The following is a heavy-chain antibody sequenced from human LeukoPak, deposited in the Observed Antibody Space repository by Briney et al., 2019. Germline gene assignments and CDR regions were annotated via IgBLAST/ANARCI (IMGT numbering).Heavy chain of an antibody. CDR2: ISSSGSTI. CDR1: GFTFSDYY. J-gene: IGHJ6*03. Sequence: PGGPLRLSCAASGFTFSDYYMSWIRQAPGKGLEWVSYISSSGSTIYYADSVKGRFTISRDNAKNSLYLQMNSLRAEDTAVYYCARWLTGKPYYYYYYMDVWGKGTTVTVSS. D-gene: IGHD1-20*01. V-gene: IGHV3-11*01. CDR3: ARWLTGKPYYYYYYMDV.